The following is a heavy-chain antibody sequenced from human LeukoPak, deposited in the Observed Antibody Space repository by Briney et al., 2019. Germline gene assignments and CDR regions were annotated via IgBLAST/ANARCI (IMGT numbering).Heavy chain of an antibody. CDR3: ARDHDWAFDL. J-gene: IGHJ4*02. CDR2: INHNAEMM. CDR1: GFPFSSYV. D-gene: IGHD3-9*01. V-gene: IGHV3-48*02. Sequence: GGPLRLSCEASGFPFSSYVMSWVRQAPGKGLEWIAYINHNAEMMLYPDFVKGRFTISRDNAKNSLYLQMTALRDEDTAIYYCARDHDWAFDLWGQGTLVTVSS.